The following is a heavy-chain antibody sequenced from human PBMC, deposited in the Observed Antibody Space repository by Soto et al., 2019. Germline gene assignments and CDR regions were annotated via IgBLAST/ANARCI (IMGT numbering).Heavy chain of an antibody. Sequence: PGESLKISCKGSGYSFTSYWISWVRQMHGKGLEWMGRIDPSDSYTNYSPSFQGHVTISADKSISTAYLQWSSLKASDTAMYYCARRRELAYCGGDCYSFDPWGQGTLVTVSS. J-gene: IGHJ5*02. V-gene: IGHV5-10-1*01. CDR3: ARRRELAYCGGDCYSFDP. CDR2: IDPSDSYT. D-gene: IGHD2-21*02. CDR1: GYSFTSYW.